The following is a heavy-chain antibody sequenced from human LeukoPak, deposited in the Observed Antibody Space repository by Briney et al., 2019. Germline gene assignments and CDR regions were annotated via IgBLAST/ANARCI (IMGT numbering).Heavy chain of an antibody. D-gene: IGHD6-19*01. Sequence: ASVKVSCKASGYTFTSYGITWVRQAPGQGLEGMGWISTYIGNTKYEQKLQGRVTMTTDTSTSTAYMELRSLRPDDTAVYYCARDRMPVTVAGSYYFGMDVWGQGTTVTVSS. V-gene: IGHV1-18*01. CDR3: ARDRMPVTVAGSYYFGMDV. CDR1: GYTFTSYG. CDR2: ISTYIGNT. J-gene: IGHJ6*02.